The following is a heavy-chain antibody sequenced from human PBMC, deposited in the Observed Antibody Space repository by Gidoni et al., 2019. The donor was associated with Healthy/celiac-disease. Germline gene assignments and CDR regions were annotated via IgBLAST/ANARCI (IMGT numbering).Heavy chain of an antibody. CDR2: ISGSGGST. Sequence: EVQLLESGGGLVQPGGSLTLPCAASGFTFSRYAMSWVRQAPGKGLEWVSAISGSGGSTYYADSVKGRFTISRDNSKNTLYLQMNSLRAEDTAVYYCAKGWSYEPNYWGQGTLVTVSS. D-gene: IGHD1-26*01. CDR3: AKGWSYEPNY. J-gene: IGHJ4*02. CDR1: GFTFSRYA. V-gene: IGHV3-23*01.